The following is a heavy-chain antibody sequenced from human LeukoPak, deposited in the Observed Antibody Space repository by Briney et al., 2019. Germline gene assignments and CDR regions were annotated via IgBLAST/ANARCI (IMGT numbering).Heavy chain of an antibody. Sequence: GGSLRLSCAASGFTFSSYEMNWVLQAPGEGLEWVSYISSSGSTIYYADSVKGRITISRDHANNSLFLQMNTLREEDRAVYCCASAILTGYPFDYWGQGTLVTVSS. CDR3: ASAILTGYPFDY. CDR1: GFTFSSYE. V-gene: IGHV3-48*03. CDR2: ISSSGSTI. D-gene: IGHD3-9*01. J-gene: IGHJ4*02.